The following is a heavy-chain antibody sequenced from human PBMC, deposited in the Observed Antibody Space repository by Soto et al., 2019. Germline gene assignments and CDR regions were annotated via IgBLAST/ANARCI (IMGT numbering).Heavy chain of an antibody. V-gene: IGHV4-59*08. J-gene: IGHJ4*02. Sequence: SETLSLTCAVSGDSMTPYYWSWIRQPPGKGLEWIGYIYYSGPTNYNPSLKSRLTISIDTSRNHFSLHLTSVTDADTAVYYCARGAGLFEYWGQGALVTVSS. CDR2: IYYSGPT. CDR1: GDSMTPYY. CDR3: ARGAGLFEY.